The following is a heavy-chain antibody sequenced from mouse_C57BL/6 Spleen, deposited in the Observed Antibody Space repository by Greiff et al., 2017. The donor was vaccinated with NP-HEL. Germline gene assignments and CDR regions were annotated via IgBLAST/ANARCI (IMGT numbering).Heavy chain of an antibody. J-gene: IGHJ3*01. D-gene: IGHD2-10*02. CDR2: ISDGGSYT. CDR1: GFTFSSYA. V-gene: IGHV5-4*01. Sequence: EVQLVESGGGLVKPGGSLKLSCAASGFTFSSYAMSWVRQTPEKRLEWVATISDGGSYTYYPDNVKGRFTISRDNAKNNLYLQMSHLKSEDTAMYYCASLGFAYWGQGTLVTVSA. CDR3: ASLGFAY.